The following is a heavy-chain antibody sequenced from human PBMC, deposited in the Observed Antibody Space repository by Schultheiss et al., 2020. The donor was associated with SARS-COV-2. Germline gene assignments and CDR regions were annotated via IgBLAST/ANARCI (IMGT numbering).Heavy chain of an antibody. CDR2: INSDGSST. CDR3: AKAMSWFGEDYYGSGSDY. CDR1: GFTFSSYW. V-gene: IGHV3-74*01. J-gene: IGHJ4*02. D-gene: IGHD3-10*01. Sequence: GGSLRLSCAASGFTFSSYWMHWVRQAPGKGLVWVSRINSDGSSTSYADSVKGRFTISRDNAKNTLYLQMNSLRAEDTAVYYCAKAMSWFGEDYYGSGSDYWGQGTLVTVSS.